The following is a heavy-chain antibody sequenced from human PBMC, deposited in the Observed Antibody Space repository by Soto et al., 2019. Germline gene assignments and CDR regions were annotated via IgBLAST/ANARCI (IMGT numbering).Heavy chain of an antibody. V-gene: IGHV1-69*13. CDR1: GGNFNTYA. CDR3: AKEAGNH. CDR2: IIPMFDIK. D-gene: IGHD3-10*01. Sequence: SVKVSGETSGGNFNTYALTWQLQAPGQGLECIGGIIPMFDIKNVAQRFQGRVTLNADGSMTTAYMEMTSLRSDDTAVYYCAKEAGNHWGQGTLVTVSS. J-gene: IGHJ1*01.